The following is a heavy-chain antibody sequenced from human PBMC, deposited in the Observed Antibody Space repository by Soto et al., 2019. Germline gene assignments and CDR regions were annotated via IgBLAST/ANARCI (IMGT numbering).Heavy chain of an antibody. CDR2: ISGST. CDR3: AKRLRADSDS. CDR1: GFTFSSYG. Sequence: EVQLLQSGGGLVQPGGSLRLSCAASGFTFSSYGMSWVRQAPGKGLEWVSGISGSTYYADSVKGRFTISRDNSKNTLYLQMNSLRADDTAVYYCAKRLRADSDSWGQGTLVTVSS. D-gene: IGHD6-19*01. V-gene: IGHV3-23*01. J-gene: IGHJ4*02.